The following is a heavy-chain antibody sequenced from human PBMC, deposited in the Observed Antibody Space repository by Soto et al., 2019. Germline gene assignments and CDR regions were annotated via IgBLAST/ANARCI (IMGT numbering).Heavy chain of an antibody. CDR1: GFTFSSYG. CDR2: IWYDGSNK. J-gene: IGHJ6*02. CDR3: AREGGDYGMDV. V-gene: IGHV3-33*01. D-gene: IGHD3-16*01. Sequence: QVQLVESGGGVVQPGRSLRLSCAASGFTFSSYGMHWVRQAPGKGLEWVAVIWYDGSNKYYADSVKGRFTISTDNSKNTLYLQMNSLRAEDTAVYYCAREGGDYGMDVWGQGTTVTVSS.